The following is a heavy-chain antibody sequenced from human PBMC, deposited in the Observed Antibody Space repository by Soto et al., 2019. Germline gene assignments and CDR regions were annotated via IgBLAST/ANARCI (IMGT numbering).Heavy chain of an antibody. CDR1: GFIFSTSGSAFSRYP. CDR2: ISGSGVRT. D-gene: IGHD2-21*02. CDR3: APTAYDY. J-gene: IGHJ4*02. Sequence: GGSLRLSCAASGFIFSTSGSAFSRYPMTWVRQTPGKALEWVSSISGSGVRTYYSDSVRGRFTISRDNSKDRLYLEMNSVRAEDTAVYYCAPTAYDYWGQGNLVTVSS. V-gene: IGHV3-23*01.